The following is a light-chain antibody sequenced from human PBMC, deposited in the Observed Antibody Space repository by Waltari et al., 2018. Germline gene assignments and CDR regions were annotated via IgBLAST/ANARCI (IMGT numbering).Light chain of an antibody. CDR2: AAS. CDR3: QQYYSAGT. Sequence: DIQMTQSPSSLSASVGDRVTITCRASQSISSYLNWYQQKPGKAPKLLIYAASSLQSGVPSRFSGSGSGTDFTLTISSLQPEDFATYYCQQYYSAGTFGQGTKVEI. J-gene: IGKJ1*01. V-gene: IGKV1-39*01. CDR1: QSISSY.